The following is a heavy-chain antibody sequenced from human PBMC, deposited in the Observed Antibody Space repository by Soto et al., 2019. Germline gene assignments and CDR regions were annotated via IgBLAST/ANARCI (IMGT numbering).Heavy chain of an antibody. CDR2: SYHSGSS. D-gene: IGHD1-26*01. V-gene: IGHV4-30-2*06. J-gene: IGHJ4*02. CDR3: AHRRIVGAAI. Sequence: SETLSLTCTVSGAPINSAGHSWGWVRQSPGKVLEWIGYSYHSGSSYYNPSLQSRVTISVDRSKAQFSLKLTSVTAADTAVYYCAHRRIVGAAIWGQGTLVTVSS. CDR1: GAPINSAGHS.